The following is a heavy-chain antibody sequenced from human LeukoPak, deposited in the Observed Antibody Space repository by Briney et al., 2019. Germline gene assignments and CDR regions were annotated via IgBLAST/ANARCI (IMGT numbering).Heavy chain of an antibody. D-gene: IGHD3-22*01. Sequence: GGSLRLSCAASGFTFSSYSMNWVRQAPGKGLEWVSSISSSSSYIYYADSVKGRFTISRDNAKNSLYLQMNSLRAEDTAVYYCARGLLGSSGDAFDIWGQGTMVTVS. CDR3: ARGLLGSSGDAFDI. CDR2: ISSSSSYI. CDR1: GFTFSSYS. J-gene: IGHJ3*02. V-gene: IGHV3-21*01.